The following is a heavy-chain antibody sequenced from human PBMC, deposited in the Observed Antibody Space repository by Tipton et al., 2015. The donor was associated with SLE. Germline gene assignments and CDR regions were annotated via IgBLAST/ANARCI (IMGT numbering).Heavy chain of an antibody. J-gene: IGHJ4*02. Sequence: SLRLSCAASGFTFDDYAMHWVRQAPGKGLEWVSGIRWNSGSIGYADSVKGRFTISRDNAKNSLYLQMNSLRAEDTAVYYCAREQWLAFDYWGQGTLVTVSS. CDR2: IRWNSGSI. V-gene: IGHV3-9*01. D-gene: IGHD6-19*01. CDR1: GFTFDDYA. CDR3: AREQWLAFDY.